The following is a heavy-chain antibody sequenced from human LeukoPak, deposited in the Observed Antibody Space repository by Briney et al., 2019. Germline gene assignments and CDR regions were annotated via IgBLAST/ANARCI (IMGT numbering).Heavy chain of an antibody. CDR2: INHSGST. D-gene: IGHD3-16*01. Sequence: SETLSLTCAVYGGSFSGYYWSWIRQPPGKGLEWIGEINHSGSTNYNPSLKSRVTISVDTSKNQFSLKLSSVTAADTAVYYCAREGAHYFDYWGQGILVTVSS. V-gene: IGHV4-34*01. J-gene: IGHJ4*02. CDR3: AREGAHYFDY. CDR1: GGSFSGYY.